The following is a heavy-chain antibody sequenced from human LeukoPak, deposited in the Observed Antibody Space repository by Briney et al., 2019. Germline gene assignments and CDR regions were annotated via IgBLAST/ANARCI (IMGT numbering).Heavy chain of an antibody. V-gene: IGHV1-46*01. D-gene: IGHD3-3*01. Sequence: ASVKVSCKASGYTFTSNYIHWVRQAPGQGLEWMGMIYPRDGSTSYAQKFQGRVTVTRDTSTSTVHMELSGLRSDDTAVYYCARDQVLRFLEWSPYGMDVWGQGTTVTVSS. CDR3: ARDQVLRFLEWSPYGMDV. CDR1: GYTFTSNY. J-gene: IGHJ6*02. CDR2: IYPRDGST.